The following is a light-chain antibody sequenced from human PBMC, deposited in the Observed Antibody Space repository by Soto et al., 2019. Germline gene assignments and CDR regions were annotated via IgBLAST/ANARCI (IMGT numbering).Light chain of an antibody. CDR2: KAS. CDR3: QQYNTHKT. V-gene: IGKV1-5*03. J-gene: IGKJ1*01. Sequence: DIQMTQSPSTLSASIGDRVTITCRASQSIGDWLAWYQQKPGQAPKLLIYKASSLEIGVPSRFSGSGSGTEFTLTISSLQPDDFATYYCQQYNTHKTFGQGTKVDIK. CDR1: QSIGDW.